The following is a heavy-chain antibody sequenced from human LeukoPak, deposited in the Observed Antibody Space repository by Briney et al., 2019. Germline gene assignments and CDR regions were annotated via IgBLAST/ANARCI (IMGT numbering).Heavy chain of an antibody. CDR3: ARTTEGYCSSASCFGFSYSYYMDV. CDR1: GYSISSGYF. V-gene: IGHV4-38-2*02. D-gene: IGHD2-2*01. J-gene: IGHJ6*03. Sequence: ASETLSLTCTVSGYSISSGYFWGWIRQPPGKGLECIGTIYHSGSTYYNPSLKSRVTISVDTSKNQFSLKLSSVIAADTAVYYCARTTEGYCSSASCFGFSYSYYMDVWGKGTTVTISS. CDR2: IYHSGST.